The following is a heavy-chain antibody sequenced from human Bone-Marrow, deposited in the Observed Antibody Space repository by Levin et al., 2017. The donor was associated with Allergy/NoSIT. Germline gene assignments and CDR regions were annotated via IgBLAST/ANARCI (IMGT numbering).Heavy chain of an antibody. CDR1: GFTFSSYS. D-gene: IGHD2-21*01. Sequence: GGSLRLSCAASGFTFSSYSMNWVRQAPGKGLEWVSSISSSSSYIYYADSVKGRFTISRDNAKNSLYLQMNSLRAEDTAVYYCARDVYCGGDCYPTGFDYWGQGTLVTVSS. J-gene: IGHJ4*02. CDR2: ISSSSSYI. CDR3: ARDVYCGGDCYPTGFDY. V-gene: IGHV3-21*01.